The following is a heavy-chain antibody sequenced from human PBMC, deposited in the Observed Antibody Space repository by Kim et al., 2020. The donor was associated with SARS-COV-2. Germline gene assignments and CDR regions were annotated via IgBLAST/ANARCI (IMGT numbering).Heavy chain of an antibody. CDR2: ISYDGSNK. J-gene: IGHJ6*02. CDR3: AKGMVRIITMVRGVINRGYGMDV. Sequence: GGSLRLSCAASGFTFSSYGMHWVRQAPGKGLEWVAVISYDGSNKYYADSVKGRFTISRDNSKNTLYLQMNSLRAEDTAVYYCAKGMVRIITMVRGVINRGYGMDVWGQGTTVTVSS. CDR1: GFTFSSYG. D-gene: IGHD3-10*01. V-gene: IGHV3-30*18.